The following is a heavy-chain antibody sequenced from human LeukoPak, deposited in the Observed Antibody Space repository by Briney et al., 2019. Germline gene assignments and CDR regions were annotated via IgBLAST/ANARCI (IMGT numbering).Heavy chain of an antibody. Sequence: SETLSLTCTVSGGSISSNIYYWGSIRQSPGKGLEWIANIYYTGSTYYNPSLKSRVTMSVDTSKNQFSLKLSSVTAADTAVYYCAREAYYYGSGNLRYDYWGQGTLVTVSS. CDR1: GGSISSNIYY. CDR3: AREAYYYGSGNLRYDY. J-gene: IGHJ4*02. D-gene: IGHD3-10*01. CDR2: IYYTGST. V-gene: IGHV4-39*07.